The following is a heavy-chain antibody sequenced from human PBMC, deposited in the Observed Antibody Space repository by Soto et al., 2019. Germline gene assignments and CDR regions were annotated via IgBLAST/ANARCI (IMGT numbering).Heavy chain of an antibody. D-gene: IGHD2-2*01. V-gene: IGHV4-34*01. CDR3: ARGRNIVVVPAAKLYYMDV. Sequence: PSETLSLTCAVYGGSFSGYYWSWIRQPPGKGLEWIGEINHSGSTNYNPSLKSRVTISVDTSKNQFSLKLSSVTAADTAVYYCARGRNIVVVPAAKLYYMDVWGKGTTVT. CDR2: INHSGST. CDR1: GGSFSGYY. J-gene: IGHJ6*03.